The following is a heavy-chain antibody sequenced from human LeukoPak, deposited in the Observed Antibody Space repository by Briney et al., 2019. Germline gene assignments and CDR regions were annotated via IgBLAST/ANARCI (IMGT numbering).Heavy chain of an antibody. Sequence: SETLSLTCTVSGGAISSYDCSWIREPPGKGLEGSGYIGYSVSTNYNPSLKCQVTISVDTSKNQFSLKLSSVTAADTAVYYCARHLLYCSGGSCYSHFDYWGQGALVTVSS. J-gene: IGHJ4*02. V-gene: IGHV4-59*08. D-gene: IGHD2-15*01. CDR1: GGAISSYD. CDR2: IGYSVST. CDR3: ARHLLYCSGGSCYSHFDY.